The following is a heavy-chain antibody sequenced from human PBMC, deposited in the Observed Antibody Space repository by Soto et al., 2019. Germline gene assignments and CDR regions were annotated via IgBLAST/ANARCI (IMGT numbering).Heavy chain of an antibody. Sequence: SDTLSLTCAVYGGSFSGYYWSWIRQPPGNGLEWIGEINHSGSTNYNPSLKSRVTISVDTSKNQFSLKLSSVTAADTAVYYCARSHSSYWNYFYYGMDVWGQGTTVTVSS. CDR3: ARSHSSYWNYFYYGMDV. V-gene: IGHV4-34*01. J-gene: IGHJ6*02. CDR2: INHSGST. CDR1: GGSFSGYY. D-gene: IGHD1-1*01.